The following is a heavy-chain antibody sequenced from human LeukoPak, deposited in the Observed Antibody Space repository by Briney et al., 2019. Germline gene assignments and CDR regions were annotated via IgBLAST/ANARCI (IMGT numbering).Heavy chain of an antibody. CDR1: GFTFSDYY. V-gene: IGHV3-11*04. CDR3: ARSTGYCSSTSCYGIFDY. J-gene: IGHJ4*02. Sequence: GGSLRLSCAASGFTFSDYYMSWIRQAPGKGLEWVSYISSSGSTIYYADSVKGRFTISRDNAKNSLYLQMNSLRAEDTAVYYCARSTGYCSSTSCYGIFDYWGQGTLVTASS. D-gene: IGHD2-2*01. CDR2: ISSSGSTI.